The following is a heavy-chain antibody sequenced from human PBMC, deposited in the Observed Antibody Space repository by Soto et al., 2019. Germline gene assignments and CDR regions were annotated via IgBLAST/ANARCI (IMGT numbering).Heavy chain of an antibody. CDR1: GYTFTGYG. CDR2: ISAYNGNT. V-gene: IGHV1-18*04. CDR3: ARAKPTYYDFWSGYYYYYGMDV. Sequence: ASVKVSCKASGYTFTGYGISWVRQAPGQGLEWMGWISAYNGNTNYAQKLQGRVTMTTDTSTSTAYMELRSLRSDDTAVYYCARAKPTYYDFWSGYYYYYGMDVWGQGTTVTVS. J-gene: IGHJ6*02. D-gene: IGHD3-3*01.